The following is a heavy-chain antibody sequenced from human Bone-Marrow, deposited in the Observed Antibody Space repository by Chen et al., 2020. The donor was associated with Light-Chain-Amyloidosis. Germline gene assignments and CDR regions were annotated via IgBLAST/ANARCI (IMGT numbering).Heavy chain of an antibody. J-gene: IGHJ5*01. D-gene: IGHD6-19*01. CDR3: ARWEYNSGWYWLDS. V-gene: IGHV3-7*01. CDR1: GFTFIIHW. CDR2: IKQDGSEK. Sequence: EVQLVGSGGGLVQPGGSLGLSVAASGFTFIIHWMSWVRQAPGKGLEWVANIKQDGSEKYFVDSVRGRFIISRDNTKTSLYLQMTSLRAEDTAVYYCARWEYNSGWYWLDSWGQGTLVTVSS.